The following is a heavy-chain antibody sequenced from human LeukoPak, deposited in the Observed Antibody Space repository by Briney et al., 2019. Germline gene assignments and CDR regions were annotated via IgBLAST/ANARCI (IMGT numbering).Heavy chain of an antibody. V-gene: IGHV4-59*08. Sequence: SETPSLTCTVSGGSISSYYWSWIRQPPGKGLEWIGYIYYSGSTNYNPSLKSRVTISVDTSKNQFSLKLSSVTAADTAVYYCARQAVAATGDWFDPWGQGTLVTVSS. D-gene: IGHD6-19*01. CDR3: ARQAVAATGDWFDP. CDR2: IYYSGST. J-gene: IGHJ5*02. CDR1: GGSISSYY.